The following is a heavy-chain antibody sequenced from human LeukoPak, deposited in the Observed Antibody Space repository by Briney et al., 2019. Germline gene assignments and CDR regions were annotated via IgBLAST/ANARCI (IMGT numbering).Heavy chain of an antibody. V-gene: IGHV3-53*01. D-gene: IGHD6-13*01. CDR1: GFTVNSNY. Sequence: SGGSLRLSCAASGFTVNSNYMSWVRQAPGKGLEWVSIIYSSGTTYYAGSVKGRFTISRDNSKNTLYLQMNSLRAEDTAVYYCAREVKKGIAAAGSRDYWGQGTLVTVSS. CDR3: AREVKKGIAAAGSRDY. J-gene: IGHJ4*02. CDR2: IYSSGTT.